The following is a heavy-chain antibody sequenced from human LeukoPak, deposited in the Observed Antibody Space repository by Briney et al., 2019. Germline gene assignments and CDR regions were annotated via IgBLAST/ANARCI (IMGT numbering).Heavy chain of an antibody. CDR3: AREIWWRFDY. CDR1: GFTFSSYS. Sequence: GGSLRLSCAASGFTFSSYSMNWVRQAPGKGLEWISYISSSSSTIYYADSVKGRFTISRDNSKNSLFLQLNSLRAEDTAVYYCAREIWWRFDYWGQGRLVTVSS. V-gene: IGHV3-48*01. D-gene: IGHD5-12*01. CDR2: ISSSSSTI. J-gene: IGHJ4*02.